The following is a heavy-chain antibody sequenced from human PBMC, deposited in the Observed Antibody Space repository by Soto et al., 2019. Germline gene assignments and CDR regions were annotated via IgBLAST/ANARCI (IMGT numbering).Heavy chain of an antibody. CDR1: GYSFITYW. CDR3: ARLVGATTSGFDY. V-gene: IGHV5-51*01. J-gene: IGHJ4*02. Sequence: GESLKISCTASGYSFITYWIGWVRQMPGKGLEWLGVIYPGDSDSRYSPSFQGLVTISADKSVSTAYLQWSSLRASDTAMYYCARLVGATTSGFDYWGQGTLLTVSS. D-gene: IGHD1-26*01. CDR2: IYPGDSDS.